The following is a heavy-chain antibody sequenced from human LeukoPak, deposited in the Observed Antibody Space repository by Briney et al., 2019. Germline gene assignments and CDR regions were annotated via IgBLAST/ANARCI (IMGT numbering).Heavy chain of an antibody. Sequence: GGSLRLSCAASGFTFSSYWMSWARQAPGKGLEWVANIKQDGSEKYYVDSVKGRFTISRDNAKNSLYLQMNSLRAEDTAVYYCARDSSGWYQFGDYWGQGTLVTVSS. CDR1: GFTFSSYW. J-gene: IGHJ4*02. CDR3: ARDSSGWYQFGDY. CDR2: IKQDGSEK. D-gene: IGHD6-19*01. V-gene: IGHV3-7*01.